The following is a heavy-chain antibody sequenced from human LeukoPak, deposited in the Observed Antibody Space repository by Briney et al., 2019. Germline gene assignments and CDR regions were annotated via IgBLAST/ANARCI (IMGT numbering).Heavy chain of an antibody. V-gene: IGHV4-59*08. Sequence: SETLSLTCTVSGGSISSYYWCWIRQPPGQGLEWVGYIYYSGSTNYNTSLRSRVTISVDTPKNQFSLKLSSVTAADTAVYYCARHWSWQQLPSFDPWGQGTLVTVSS. D-gene: IGHD6-13*01. CDR1: GGSISSYY. CDR3: ARHWSWQQLPSFDP. CDR2: IYYSGST. J-gene: IGHJ5*02.